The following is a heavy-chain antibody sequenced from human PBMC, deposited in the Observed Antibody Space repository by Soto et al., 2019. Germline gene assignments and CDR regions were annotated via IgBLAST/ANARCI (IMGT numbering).Heavy chain of an antibody. V-gene: IGHV6-1*01. CDR1: GDSVSSNSVV. CDR3: TRAQPPVGASFDFDF. Sequence: PSQTLSLTCAISGDSVSSNSVVWNWIRQSPSRGLEWLGRTYYRSKWFYEYAVSVKSRIAINPDTSKNQFSLQLNFVTPDDTAIYYCTRAQPPVGASFDFDFWGRGALVAGSS. CDR2: TYYRSKWFY. J-gene: IGHJ4*02. D-gene: IGHD1-26*01.